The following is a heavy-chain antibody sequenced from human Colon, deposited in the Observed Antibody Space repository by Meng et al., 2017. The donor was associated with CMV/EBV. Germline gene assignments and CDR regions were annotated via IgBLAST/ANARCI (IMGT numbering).Heavy chain of an antibody. CDR1: GFTFTNYA. Sequence: GGSLRLSCAASGFTFTNYAMNWVRQAPGKGLEWVSSISSSSRDINYADSVKGRFTISRDNAKNSLYLQMNSLRAEDSGVYYCARGSNVYYGMDVWGQGTTVTVSS. J-gene: IGHJ6*02. D-gene: IGHD6-13*01. V-gene: IGHV3-21*01. CDR3: ARGSNVYYGMDV. CDR2: ISSSSRDI.